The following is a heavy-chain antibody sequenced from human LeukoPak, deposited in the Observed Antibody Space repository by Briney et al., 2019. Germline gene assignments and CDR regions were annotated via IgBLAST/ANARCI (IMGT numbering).Heavy chain of an antibody. CDR2: MNQDGSEK. CDR3: ARGSSGWYSGDY. J-gene: IGHJ4*02. CDR1: GFTFSDSW. V-gene: IGHV3-7*01. D-gene: IGHD6-19*01. Sequence: GGSLRLSCAASGFTFSDSWMSWVRQAPGKGLEWVANMNQDGSEKDYVDSVKGRFTISRDNARNSLYLQMNSLRAEDTAVYYCARGSSGWYSGDYWGQGTLVTVSS.